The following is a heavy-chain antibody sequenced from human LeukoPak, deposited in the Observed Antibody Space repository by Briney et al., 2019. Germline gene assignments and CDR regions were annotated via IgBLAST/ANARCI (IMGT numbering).Heavy chain of an antibody. CDR2: MNPNSGNT. CDR1: GYTFTSYD. J-gene: IGHJ4*02. D-gene: IGHD3-10*01. CDR3: ARGRITMVRGVTRDYFFDY. Sequence: ASVKVSCKASGYTFTSYDNNWVRQATGQGLEWMGWMNPNSGNTGYAQKFQGRVTMTRNTSISTAYMELSSLRSEDTAVYYCARGRITMVRGVTRDYFFDYWGQGTLVTVSS. V-gene: IGHV1-8*01.